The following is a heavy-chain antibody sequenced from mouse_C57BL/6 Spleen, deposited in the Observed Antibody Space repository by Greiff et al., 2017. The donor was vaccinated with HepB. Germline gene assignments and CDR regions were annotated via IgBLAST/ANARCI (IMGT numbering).Heavy chain of an antibody. Sequence: EVQLQESGPELVKPGASVKISCKASGYSFTGYYMNWVKQSPEKSLEWIGEINPSTGGTTYNQKFKAKATLTVDKSSSTAYMQLKSLTSEDSAVYYCARTYYDYDEDYAMDYWGQGTSVTVSS. J-gene: IGHJ4*01. CDR3: ARTYYDYDEDYAMDY. V-gene: IGHV1-42*01. CDR1: GYSFTGYY. D-gene: IGHD2-4*01. CDR2: INPSTGGT.